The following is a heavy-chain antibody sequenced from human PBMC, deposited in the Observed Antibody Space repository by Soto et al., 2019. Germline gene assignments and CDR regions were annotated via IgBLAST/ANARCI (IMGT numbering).Heavy chain of an antibody. Sequence: ASVKVSCKASGYIFTSYYIHWVRQAPGQGLEWMGIINPTGGSTTYAQKLQGRVTMTRDTSTSTVYMEVSSLRSEDTAVYYCARGYEEMPTIGYYYYGMNVWGQGTTVTVSS. D-gene: IGHD1-1*01. CDR1: GYIFTSYY. CDR3: ARGYEEMPTIGYYYYGMNV. CDR2: INPTGGST. V-gene: IGHV1-46*04. J-gene: IGHJ6*02.